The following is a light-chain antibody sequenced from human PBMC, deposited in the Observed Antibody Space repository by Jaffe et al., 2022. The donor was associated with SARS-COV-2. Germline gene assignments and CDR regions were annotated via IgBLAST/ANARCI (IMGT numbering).Light chain of an antibody. CDR1: SSDIGGYNF. J-gene: IGLJ1*01. Sequence: QSALTQPPSASGSPGQSVTISCTGGSSDIGGYNFISWYQQHPGKAPKLVMHDVSKRPSGVPDRFSGSKSGNTASLTVSGLQADDEADYYCSSYAGRNVPYLFGTGTKVTVL. CDR2: DVS. V-gene: IGLV2-8*01. CDR3: SSYAGRNVPYL.